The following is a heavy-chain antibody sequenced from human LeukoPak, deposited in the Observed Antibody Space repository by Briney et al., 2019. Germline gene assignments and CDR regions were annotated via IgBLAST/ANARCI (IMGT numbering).Heavy chain of an antibody. CDR1: GFTFSNSD. V-gene: IGHV3-35*02. D-gene: IGHD5-18*01. J-gene: IGHJ4*02. CDR2: VSWNGSRT. CDR3: VRFHRTGDSRIRGVVIVRGCQTVVDTAMADY. Sequence: GGSLRLSCAASGFTFSNSDMNWVHQAPGKGLEWVSGVSWNGSRTHYADSVKGQFIISRDNSRNTLYLQTNCLRAEDTAVYYCVRFHRTGDSRIRGVVIVRGCQTVVDTAMADYWGQGTLVTVSS.